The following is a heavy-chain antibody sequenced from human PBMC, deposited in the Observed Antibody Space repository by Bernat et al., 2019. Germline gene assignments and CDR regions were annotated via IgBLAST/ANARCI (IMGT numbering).Heavy chain of an antibody. D-gene: IGHD3-10*01. CDR1: GFTFSSYE. Sequence: EVQLVESGGGLVQPGGSLRLSCAASGFTFSSYEMNWVRQAPGKGLEWVSYISSSGSTMYYADSVKRRFTISRDNAKNSLYLQMNSLRAEDTAVYYCARGITYYYGSGSTYWGQGTLVTVSS. CDR3: ARGITYYYGSGSTY. J-gene: IGHJ4*02. CDR2: ISSSGSTM. V-gene: IGHV3-48*03.